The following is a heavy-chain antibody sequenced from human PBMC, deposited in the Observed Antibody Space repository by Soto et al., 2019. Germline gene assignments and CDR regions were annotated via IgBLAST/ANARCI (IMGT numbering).Heavy chain of an antibody. CDR3: AGGAANSSSSYMDV. D-gene: IGHD6-6*01. J-gene: IGHJ6*03. CDR1: GGSFSGYY. V-gene: IGHV4-34*01. CDR2: INHSGST. Sequence: QVQLQQWGAGLLKPSETLSLTCAVYGGSFSGYYWSWIRQPPGKGLEWIGEINHSGSTNYNPSLKSRVTISEDTSKNQFSLKLSSVTAADTAVYYCAGGAANSSSSYMDVWGKGTTVTVSS.